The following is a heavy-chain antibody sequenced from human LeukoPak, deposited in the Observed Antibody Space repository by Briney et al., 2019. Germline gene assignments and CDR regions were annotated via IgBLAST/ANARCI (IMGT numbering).Heavy chain of an antibody. CDR1: GFTFSSYA. CDR2: ISYDGSNK. Sequence: GGSLRLSCAASGFTFSSYAMHWVRQAPGKGLEWVAVISYDGSNKYYADSVKGRFTISRDNSKNTLYLQMNGLRAEDTAVYYCAKSPITMTRGAGGYFVDWGQGTLVSVSS. CDR3: AKSPITMTRGAGGYFVD. D-gene: IGHD3-10*01. V-gene: IGHV3-30-3*02. J-gene: IGHJ4*02.